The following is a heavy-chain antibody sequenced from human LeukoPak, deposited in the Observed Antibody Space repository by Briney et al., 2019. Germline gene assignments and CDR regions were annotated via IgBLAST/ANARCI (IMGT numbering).Heavy chain of an antibody. V-gene: IGHV4-61*01. CDR1: GGSISSSSYY. D-gene: IGHD1-26*01. Sequence: SETLSLTCTVSGGSISSSSYYWSWIRQPPGKGLEWIGYIYYSGSTNYNPSLKSRVTISVDTSKNQFSLKLSSVTAADTAVYYCARVYTGIVGATIKGAFDIWGQGTMVTVSS. J-gene: IGHJ3*02. CDR2: IYYSGST. CDR3: ARVYTGIVGATIKGAFDI.